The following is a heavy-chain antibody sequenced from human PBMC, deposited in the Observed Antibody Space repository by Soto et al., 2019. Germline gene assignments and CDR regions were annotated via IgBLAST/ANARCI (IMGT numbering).Heavy chain of an antibody. J-gene: IGHJ4*02. D-gene: IGHD3-9*01. V-gene: IGHV3-23*01. CDR1: GFTFSSYA. Sequence: VGSLRLSCAASGFTFSSYAMSWVRQAPGKGLEWVSAISGSGGSTYYADSVKGRFTISRDNSKNTLYLQMNSLRAEDTAVYYCAKAFSILRYFDWLLSPYDYWGQGTLVTVSS. CDR3: AKAFSILRYFDWLLSPYDY. CDR2: ISGSGGST.